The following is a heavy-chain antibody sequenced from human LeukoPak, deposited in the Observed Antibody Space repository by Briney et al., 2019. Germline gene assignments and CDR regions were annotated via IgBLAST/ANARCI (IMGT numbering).Heavy chain of an antibody. CDR1: GGTFSSYA. J-gene: IGHJ4*02. D-gene: IGHD3-9*01. V-gene: IGHV1-69*01. CDR2: IIPIFGTA. Sequence: ASVKVSCKASGGTFSSYAISWVRQAPGQGLEWMGGIIPIFGTANYAQKFQGRVTITADESTSTAYMELSSLRSEDTAVYYCARVGVEGYFDWLLNYWGQGTLVTVS. CDR3: ARVGVEGYFDWLLNY.